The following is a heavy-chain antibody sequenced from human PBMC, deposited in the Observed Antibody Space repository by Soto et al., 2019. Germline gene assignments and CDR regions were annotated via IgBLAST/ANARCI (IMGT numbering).Heavy chain of an antibody. CDR2: IYPGDSDT. CDR3: ARRRSINAGMDV. J-gene: IGHJ6*02. CDR1: GYSFTSYW. V-gene: IGHV5-51*01. D-gene: IGHD2-21*01. Sequence: GESLKISCKGSGYSFTSYWIAWVRQMPGKGLESMGIIYPGDSDTRYSPSFQGHVTISADESTNTAYLQWSSLKPSDTAIYYCARRRSINAGMDVWGQGTTVTVSS.